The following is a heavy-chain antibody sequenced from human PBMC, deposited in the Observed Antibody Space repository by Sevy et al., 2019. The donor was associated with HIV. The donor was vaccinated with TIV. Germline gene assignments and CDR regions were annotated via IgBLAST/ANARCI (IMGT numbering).Heavy chain of an antibody. V-gene: IGHV3-23*01. CDR3: AKDWFYYYYGMDI. CDR2: ISDSAYST. Sequence: GGSLRLSCVASGFTFSTYAMNWVRQAPGKGLEWVSVISDSAYSTNYADFVKGRFTISRDNSKNTLYLQMNSLGAEDTAVYYCAKDWFYYYYGMDIWGQGTTVTVSS. J-gene: IGHJ6*02. D-gene: IGHD3-10*01. CDR1: GFTFSTYA.